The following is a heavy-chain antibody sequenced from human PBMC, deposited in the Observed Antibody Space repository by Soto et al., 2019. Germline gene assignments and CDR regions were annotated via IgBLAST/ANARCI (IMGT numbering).Heavy chain of an antibody. CDR1: GFTFSSYG. CDR2: IWYDGSNK. J-gene: IGHJ5*02. CDR3: AREVNYGSGTRWNWFDP. Sequence: GGSLRLSCAASGFTFSSYGMHWVRQAPGKGLEWVAVIWYDGSNKYYADSVKGRFTISRDNSKNTLYLQMNSLRAEDTAVYYCAREVNYGSGTRWNWFDPWGQGTLVTVSS. D-gene: IGHD3-10*01. V-gene: IGHV3-33*01.